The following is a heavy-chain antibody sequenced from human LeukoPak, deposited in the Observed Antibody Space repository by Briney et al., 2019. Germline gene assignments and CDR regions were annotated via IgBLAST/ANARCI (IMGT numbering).Heavy chain of an antibody. CDR2: IYWDDDK. D-gene: IGHD6-19*01. CDR3: AHSLGAVAGDPYYYYYMDV. V-gene: IGHV2-5*02. CDR1: GFSLSTSGVG. Sequence: KESGPTLVNPTQTLTLTCSFSGFSLSTSGVGVGWIRQPPGKALEWLALIYWDDDKRYSPSLKSRLTITKDTSKNQVVLTMTNMDPVDTATYYCAHSLGAVAGDPYYYYYMDVWGKGTTVTVSS. J-gene: IGHJ6*03.